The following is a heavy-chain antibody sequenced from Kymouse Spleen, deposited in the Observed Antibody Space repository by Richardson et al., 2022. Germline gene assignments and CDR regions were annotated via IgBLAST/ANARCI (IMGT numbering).Heavy chain of an antibody. Sequence: QLQLQESGPGLVKPSETLSLTCTVSGGSISSSSYYWGWIRQPPGKGLEWIGSIYYSGSTYYNPSLKSRVTISVDTSKNQFSLKLSSVTAADTAVYYCARTAAGRESYYYYYGMDVWGQGTTVTVSS. CDR2: IYYSGST. J-gene: IGHJ6*02. D-gene: IGHD6-13*01. V-gene: IGHV4-39*01. CDR1: GGSISSSSYY. CDR3: ARTAAGRESYYYYYGMDV.